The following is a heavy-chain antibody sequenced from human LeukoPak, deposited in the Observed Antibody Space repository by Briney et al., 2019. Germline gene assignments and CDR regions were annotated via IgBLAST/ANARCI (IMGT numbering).Heavy chain of an antibody. J-gene: IGHJ4*02. CDR2: IYSGGST. V-gene: IGHV3-53*01. Sequence: GGSLRLSCAASGFTVSSNYMSWVRQAPGKGLEWVSVIYSGGSTYYADSVKGRFTISRDNSKNTLYLQMNSLRAEDTAVYYCARSHGGARVQLEGTYYFDYWGQGTLVTVSS. CDR1: GFTVSSNY. D-gene: IGHD1-1*01. CDR3: ARSHGGARVQLEGTYYFDY.